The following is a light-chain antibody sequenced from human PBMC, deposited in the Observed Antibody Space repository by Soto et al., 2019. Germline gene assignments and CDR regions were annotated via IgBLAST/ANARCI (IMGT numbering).Light chain of an antibody. CDR2: YDS. J-gene: IGLJ1*01. CDR3: QVWDSSSDSYV. Sequence: SSELTQPPSVSVAPGKTARITCGGNNIGSKSVHWYQQKPGQAPVLVIYYDSDRPSGIPERFSGSNSRNTATLTISRVEAGDEADYYCQVWDSSSDSYVFGTGTKVTVL. V-gene: IGLV3-21*04. CDR1: NIGSKS.